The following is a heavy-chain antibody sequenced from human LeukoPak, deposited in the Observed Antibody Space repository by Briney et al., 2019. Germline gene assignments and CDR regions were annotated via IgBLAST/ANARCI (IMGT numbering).Heavy chain of an antibody. CDR2: ISTTSTYI. Sequence: PGGSLRLSCAASGFAFSSYNMKWVRQAPGKGLEWVSFISTTSTYIYYADSVKGRFTVSRDNSKNLLYLQMDSLRVEDTAVYYCARTGTCSSTSCDGGIEHGGQGTLVTVSS. CDR3: ARTGTCSSTSCDGGIEH. J-gene: IGHJ4*02. V-gene: IGHV3-21*06. D-gene: IGHD2-2*01. CDR1: GFAFSSYN.